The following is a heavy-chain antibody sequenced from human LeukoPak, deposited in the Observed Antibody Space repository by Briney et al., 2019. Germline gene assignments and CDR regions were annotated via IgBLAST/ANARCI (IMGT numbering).Heavy chain of an antibody. CDR3: ARAAPITMVRGVIHWFDP. V-gene: IGHV4-39*07. D-gene: IGHD3-10*01. J-gene: IGHJ5*02. Sequence: SETLSLTCTVSGGSISSSSYYWGWIRQPPGKGLEWIGSIYYSGSTYYNPSLKSRVTISVDTSKNQFCLKLSSVTAADTAVYYCARAAPITMVRGVIHWFDPWGQGTLVTVSS. CDR1: GGSISSSSYY. CDR2: IYYSGST.